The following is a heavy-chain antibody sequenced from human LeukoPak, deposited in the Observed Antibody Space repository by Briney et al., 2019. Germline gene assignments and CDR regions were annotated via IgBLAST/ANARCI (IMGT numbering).Heavy chain of an antibody. CDR2: ISYIGST. J-gene: IGHJ4*02. CDR3: ARASGADRPSDY. V-gene: IGHV4-59*01. Sequence: SKTLSLTCTVSGGSISSYYCNWIRQPPGQRPEWIGYISYIGSTNHHPSLKRRVTMSVDLSKNQFSLKLSSVTAADTAVYYCARASGADRPSDYWGQGTLVTVSS. CDR1: GGSISSYY. D-gene: IGHD3-10*01.